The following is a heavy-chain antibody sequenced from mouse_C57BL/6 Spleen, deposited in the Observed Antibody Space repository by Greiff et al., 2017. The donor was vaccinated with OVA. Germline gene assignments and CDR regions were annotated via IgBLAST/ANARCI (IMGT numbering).Heavy chain of an antibody. CDR3: ARGYDYDPGYAMDY. J-gene: IGHJ4*01. CDR1: GFTFSSYA. D-gene: IGHD2-4*01. CDR2: ISDGGSYT. Sequence: EVQVVESGGGLVKPGGSLKLSCAASGFTFSSYAMSWVRQTPEKRLAWVATISDGGSYTYYPDNVKGRFTISRDNAKNNLYLQMSHLKSEDTAMYYCARGYDYDPGYAMDYWGQGTSVTVSS. V-gene: IGHV5-4*01.